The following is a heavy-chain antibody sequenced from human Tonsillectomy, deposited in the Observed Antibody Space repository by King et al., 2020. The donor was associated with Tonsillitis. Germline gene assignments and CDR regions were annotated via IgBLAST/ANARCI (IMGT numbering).Heavy chain of an antibody. Sequence: VQLVESGGGVVQPGRSLRLSCAASGFNFSIYGMHWVRQAPGKGLEWVAVISYDGGNKYYPDSVKGRFTISRDNSKNTLYLQMNRLRAEDTAVYYCAKKAPGDRYQLPDYWGQGTLVTVSS. CDR1: GFNFSIYG. CDR2: ISYDGGNK. J-gene: IGHJ4*02. CDR3: AKKAPGDRYQLPDY. D-gene: IGHD2-2*01. V-gene: IGHV3-30*18.